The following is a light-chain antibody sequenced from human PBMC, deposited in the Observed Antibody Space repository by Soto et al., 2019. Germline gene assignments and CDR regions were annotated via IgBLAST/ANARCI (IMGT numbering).Light chain of an antibody. CDR3: QQLNTFPPFFT. J-gene: IGKJ3*01. Sequence: GDRVTITCRASQGIRSYLAWYQRRPGKAPELLIYGASTLRPGGASRFSGSGSGTEFTLTISRLQPEDFATYFCQQLNTFPPFFTFGPGTRGDIK. CDR1: QGIRSY. V-gene: IGKV1-9*01. CDR2: GAS.